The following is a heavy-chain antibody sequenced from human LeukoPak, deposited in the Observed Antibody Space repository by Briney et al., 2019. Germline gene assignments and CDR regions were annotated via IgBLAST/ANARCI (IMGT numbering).Heavy chain of an antibody. CDR2: IYYSGST. CDR1: GGSISSYY. CDR3: ARRAGYTSSWYEY. J-gene: IGHJ4*02. Sequence: PSETLSLTCTVSGGSISSYYWNWIRQPPGKGLEWIGYIYYSGSTNYNPSLKSRVTISVDTAKNQLSLKLSSVTAADTAVYYCARRAGYTSSWYEYWGQGTLVTVSS. V-gene: IGHV4-59*01. D-gene: IGHD6-13*01.